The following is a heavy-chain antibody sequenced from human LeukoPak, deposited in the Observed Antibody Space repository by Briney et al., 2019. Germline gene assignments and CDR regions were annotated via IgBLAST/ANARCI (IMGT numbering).Heavy chain of an antibody. Sequence: ASVKVSCKASGYSFSRYGISWVRQAPGQGLEWMGWISTYNGNTNYAQKFQGRVTMTTDTSTNTAYMELRSLRSDDTAVYYCARDLDYYDSSGSGWFDPWGQGALVTVSS. V-gene: IGHV1-18*01. CDR3: ARDLDYYDSSGSGWFDP. CDR1: GYSFSRYG. D-gene: IGHD3-22*01. J-gene: IGHJ5*02. CDR2: ISTYNGNT.